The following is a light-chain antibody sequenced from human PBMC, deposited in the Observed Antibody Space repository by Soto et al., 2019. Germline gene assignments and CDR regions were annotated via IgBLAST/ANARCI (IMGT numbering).Light chain of an antibody. V-gene: IGLV2-11*01. CDR3: CAYAGSDTVVV. CDR1: SSDIGAYNF. CDR2: DVD. J-gene: IGLJ2*01. Sequence: QSALPQPRSVSGSPGQSVTISCTGTSSDIGAYNFVSWYQQHPGKAPKFIIYDVDKRPSGAPDRFYGSKSGNTASLTISGPQAEDEADYFCCAYAGSDTVVVFGVGTKLTVL.